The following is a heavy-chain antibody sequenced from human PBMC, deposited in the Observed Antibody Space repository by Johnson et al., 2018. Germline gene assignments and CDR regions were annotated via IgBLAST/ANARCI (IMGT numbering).Heavy chain of an antibody. CDR2: ISYDGSNK. J-gene: IGHJ6*03. CDR1: GFTFSTYA. CDR3: PKGSSWGVKGDYMDV. V-gene: IGHV3-30-3*01. D-gene: IGHD3-16*01. Sequence: QLVESGGGVVQPGRSLRLSCAASGFTFSTYAMHWVRQAPGKGLEWVAIISYDGSNKYYADSVKGRFSVSRDNSKNTLYLQMNSLRAEDTAVYYCPKGSSWGVKGDYMDVWGKGTTVTVSS.